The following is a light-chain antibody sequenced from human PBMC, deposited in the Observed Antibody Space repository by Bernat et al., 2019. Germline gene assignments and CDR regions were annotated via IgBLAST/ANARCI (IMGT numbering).Light chain of an antibody. Sequence: QSVLAQPPTASGTPGQGVSISCSGSSFNIGSNYVFWYQQLPGTAPNLLINRNDQRPSGVPVRFSGPRSGTSASLAIDGLRSEDEADYYCAAWDDSLGGHVVFGGGTRLTVL. CDR3: AAWDDSLGGHVV. V-gene: IGLV1-47*01. CDR2: RND. J-gene: IGLJ2*01. CDR1: SFNIGSNY.